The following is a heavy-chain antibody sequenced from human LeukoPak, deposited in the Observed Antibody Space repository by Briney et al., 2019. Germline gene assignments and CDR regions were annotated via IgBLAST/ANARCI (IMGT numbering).Heavy chain of an antibody. Sequence: GGSLRLSCAASGFIFSKYWMTWVRQPPGKGLEWVANIKGDGSEDEYVDSVKGRFTISRDNAQNSLFLQMDNLRGEDTAVYYCARDMGIYANYGAYWGHGTLVTVSS. V-gene: IGHV3-7*01. CDR3: ARDMGIYANYGAY. D-gene: IGHD4-17*01. CDR1: GFIFSKYW. CDR2: IKGDGSED. J-gene: IGHJ4*01.